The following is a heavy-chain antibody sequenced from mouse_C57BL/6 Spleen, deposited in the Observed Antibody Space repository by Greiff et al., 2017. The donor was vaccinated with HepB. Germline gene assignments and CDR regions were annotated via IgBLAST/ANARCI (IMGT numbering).Heavy chain of an antibody. V-gene: IGHV5-6*01. D-gene: IGHD2-4*01. CDR1: GFTFSSYG. Sequence: EVKLVESGGDLVKPGGSLKLSCAASGFTFSSYGMSWVRQTPDKRLEWVATISSGGSYTYYPDSVKGRFTISRDNAKNTLYLQMSSLKSEDTAMYYCARQIYYDYDDYAMDYWGQGTSVTVSS. CDR3: ARQIYYDYDDYAMDY. CDR2: ISSGGSYT. J-gene: IGHJ4*01.